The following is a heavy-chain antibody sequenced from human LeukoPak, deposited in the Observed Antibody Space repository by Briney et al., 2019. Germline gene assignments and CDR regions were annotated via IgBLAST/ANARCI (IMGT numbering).Heavy chain of an antibody. CDR2: IKEDGSGE. D-gene: IGHD6-19*01. J-gene: IGHJ4*02. V-gene: IGHV3-7*03. CDR3: VSGSGWIFDY. CDR1: VLIFSSYW. Sequence: GGSLTLFCAASVLIFSSYWMDWVRQAPGKGLEWVAHIKEDGSGEYYVDSVKGRFTISIDNAKKSMYLQMNSLRVEDTAIYYCVSGSGWIFDYWGQGTLVTVSS.